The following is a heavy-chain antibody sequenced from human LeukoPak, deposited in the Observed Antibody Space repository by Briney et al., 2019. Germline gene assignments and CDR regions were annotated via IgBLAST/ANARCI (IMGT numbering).Heavy chain of an antibody. CDR1: AFTFSSYA. D-gene: IGHD3-9*01. CDR2: VKQDGGEK. Sequence: GGSLRLSCAASAFTFSSYAMTWVRQAPGKGLEWVANVKQDGGEKYYVDSVKGRFTISRDNAKNSLYLQMNSLRAEDTAVYYCARTQYYDILTGYSPFFDYWGQGTLVTVSS. J-gene: IGHJ4*02. CDR3: ARTQYYDILTGYSPFFDY. V-gene: IGHV3-7*03.